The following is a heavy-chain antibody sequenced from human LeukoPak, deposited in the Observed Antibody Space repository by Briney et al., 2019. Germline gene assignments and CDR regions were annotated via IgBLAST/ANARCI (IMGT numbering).Heavy chain of an antibody. D-gene: IGHD1-26*01. J-gene: IGHJ6*03. Sequence: PGGSLRLSCAASGFTFSSYWMSWVRQAPGKGLEWVANIKQDGSEKYYVDSVKGRFTISRDNAKNSLYLQMNSLRAEDMAVYYCASWSGSLYYYYYYMDVWGKGTTVTVSS. CDR2: IKQDGSEK. CDR3: ASWSGSLYYYYYYMDV. CDR1: GFTFSSYW. V-gene: IGHV3-7*01.